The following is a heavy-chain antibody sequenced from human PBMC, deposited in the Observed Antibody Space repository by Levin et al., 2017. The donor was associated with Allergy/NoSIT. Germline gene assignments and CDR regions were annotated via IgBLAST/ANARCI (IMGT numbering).Heavy chain of an antibody. J-gene: IGHJ6*02. CDR1: GFTFSSYS. Sequence: GGSLRLSCAASGFTFSSYSMNWVRQAPGRGLEWVSSISSSSSYIYYADSVKGRFTISRDNAKNSLYLQMNSLRAEDTAVYYCARRPVPAAIPRHDYYYYGMDVWGQGTTVTVSS. CDR3: ARRPVPAAIPRHDYYYYGMDV. D-gene: IGHD2-2*02. CDR2: ISSSSSYI. V-gene: IGHV3-21*01.